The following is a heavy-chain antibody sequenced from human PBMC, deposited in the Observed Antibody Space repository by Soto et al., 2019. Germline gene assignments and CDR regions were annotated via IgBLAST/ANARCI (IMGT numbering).Heavy chain of an antibody. Sequence: QVQLVQSGAEVKKPGASVKVSCKASGYTFTSYGISWVRQAPGQGLEWMGWISAYNGNTNYAQKLQGRVTMTTDTSTSTAYMELRSLISDDTAVYYCSRRMGSCRYGNWFDPWGQGTLVTVSS. CDR3: SRRMGSCRYGNWFDP. V-gene: IGHV1-18*01. CDR1: GYTFTSYG. CDR2: ISAYNGNT. D-gene: IGHD6-19*01. J-gene: IGHJ5*02.